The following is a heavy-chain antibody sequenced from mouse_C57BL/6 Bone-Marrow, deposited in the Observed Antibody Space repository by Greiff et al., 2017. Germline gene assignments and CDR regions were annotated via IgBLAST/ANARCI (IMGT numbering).Heavy chain of an antibody. CDR3: AKESGVYYGYDAGFAY. CDR1: GYTFTSYW. D-gene: IGHD2-2*01. J-gene: IGHJ3*01. Sequence: VQLQQPGAELVMPGASVKLSCKASGYTFTSYWMHWVKQRPGQGLEWIGEIDPSDSYTNYNQKFKGKSTLTVDKSSSTAYMQLSSLTSEDSAVYYCAKESGVYYGYDAGFAYWGQGTLVTVSA. V-gene: IGHV1-69*01. CDR2: IDPSDSYT.